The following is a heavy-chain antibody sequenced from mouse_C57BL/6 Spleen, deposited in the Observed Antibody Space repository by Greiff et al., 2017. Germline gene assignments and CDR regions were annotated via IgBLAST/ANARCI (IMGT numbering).Heavy chain of an antibody. CDR2: FYPGSGSI. CDR3: ARHEDTLYYYGSSWFAY. CDR1: GYTFTEYT. V-gene: IGHV1-62-2*01. Sequence: VQRVESGAELVKPGASVKLSCKASGYTFTEYTIHWVKQRSGQGLEWIGWFYPGSGSIKYNEKFKDKATLTADKSSSTVYMELSRLTSEDSAVYFCARHEDTLYYYGSSWFAYWGQGTLVTVSA. D-gene: IGHD1-1*01. J-gene: IGHJ3*01.